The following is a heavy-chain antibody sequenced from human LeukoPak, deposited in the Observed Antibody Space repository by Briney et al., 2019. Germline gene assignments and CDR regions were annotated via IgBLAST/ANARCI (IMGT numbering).Heavy chain of an antibody. CDR1: GGSFSGYY. CDR2: INHSGST. D-gene: IGHD1-26*01. Sequence: SETLSLTCAVYGGSFSGYYWSWIRQPPGKGLEWIGEINHSGSTNYNPSLKSRVTISVDTSKNQFSLKLSSVTAADTAVYYCASQVGALYYFDYWGQGTLVTVSS. V-gene: IGHV4-34*01. CDR3: ASQVGALYYFDY. J-gene: IGHJ4*02.